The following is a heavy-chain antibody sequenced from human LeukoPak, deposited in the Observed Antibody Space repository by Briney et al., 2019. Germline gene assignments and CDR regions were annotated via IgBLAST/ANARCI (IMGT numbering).Heavy chain of an antibody. CDR3: ARRGGTVATIGDDFDY. J-gene: IGHJ4*02. Sequence: GGSLRLSCAASGFTFSSYAMHWVRQAPGKGLEWVAVISYDGSNKYYADSVKGRFTISRDNSKNTLYVQMNSLRAEDTAIYYCARRGGTVATIGDDFDYWGQGTVVTVSS. V-gene: IGHV3-30*04. D-gene: IGHD5-12*01. CDR1: GFTFSSYA. CDR2: ISYDGSNK.